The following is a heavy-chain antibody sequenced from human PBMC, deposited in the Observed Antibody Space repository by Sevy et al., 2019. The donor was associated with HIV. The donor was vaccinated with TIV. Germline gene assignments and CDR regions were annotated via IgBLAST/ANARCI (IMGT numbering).Heavy chain of an antibody. CDR3: ARACSSTSCLWGMDV. D-gene: IGHD2-2*01. Sequence: GGSLRLSCVASGFTFRSYWMSWVRQAPGKGLEWVANIKLDGSEKYYVDSVKRRFTISRDNAKNSLYLHMNSLRAEDTAVYYCARACSSTSCLWGMDVWGQGTTVTVSS. V-gene: IGHV3-7*03. CDR1: GFTFRSYW. J-gene: IGHJ6*02. CDR2: IKLDGSEK.